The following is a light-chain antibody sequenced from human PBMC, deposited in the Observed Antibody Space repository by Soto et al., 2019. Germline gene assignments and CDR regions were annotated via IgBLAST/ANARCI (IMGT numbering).Light chain of an antibody. V-gene: IGLV2-18*02. CDR1: SSDIGSYNH. J-gene: IGLJ1*01. CDR2: DVS. CDR3: SSDTSSGTHV. Sequence: QSVLTQPPSVSGSPGQSVTISCTGTSSDIGSYNHVSWFQQPPGTAPKVMIYDVSNRPSGVSDRFSGSKSGNTASLTISGLQAEDEADYYCSSDTSSGTHVFGTGTKVTVL.